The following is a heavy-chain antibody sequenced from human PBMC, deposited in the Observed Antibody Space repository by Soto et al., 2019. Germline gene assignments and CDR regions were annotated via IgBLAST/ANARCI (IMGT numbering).Heavy chain of an antibody. J-gene: IGHJ3*02. D-gene: IGHD6-19*01. CDR1: AGSFSHYY. Sequence: SETLSLTCALYAGSFSHYYWNCIRHSPGKGLEWIGKIKHSGSSNYNPSLRSRVSISVAMSKNQFSLRLTSVTAADTAVYYCARGGRSEWQVALDILGQGTMDSVSS. CDR3: ARGGRSEWQVALDI. CDR2: IKHSGSS. V-gene: IGHV4-34*01.